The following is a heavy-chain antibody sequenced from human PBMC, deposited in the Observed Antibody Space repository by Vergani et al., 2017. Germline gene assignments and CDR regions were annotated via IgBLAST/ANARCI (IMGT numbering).Heavy chain of an antibody. J-gene: IGHJ3*02. Sequence: QVQLQESGPGLVKPSETLSLTCTVSGGSISSYYWSWIRQPPGKGLGWIGYIYYSGSTHYNPSLKSRVTISVDTAKNQFSLKLSTVTAADTAVYYCARDVSYSSSWYGDAFEIWGRGTMVTVSS. V-gene: IGHV4-59*01. D-gene: IGHD6-13*01. CDR2: IYYSGST. CDR1: GGSISSYY. CDR3: ARDVSYSSSWYGDAFEI.